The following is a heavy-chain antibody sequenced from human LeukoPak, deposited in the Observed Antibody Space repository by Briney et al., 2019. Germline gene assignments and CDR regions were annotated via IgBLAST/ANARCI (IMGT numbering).Heavy chain of an antibody. Sequence: PSETLSLTCTVSGGSISSSSYYWGWIRQPPGKGLEWIGSIYYSGSTYYNPSLKSRVTISVDTSKNQFSLKLSSVTAADTAVYYCARDTTMVRGVYYFDYWGQGTLVTVSS. J-gene: IGHJ4*02. CDR2: IYYSGST. CDR1: GGSISSSSYY. V-gene: IGHV4-39*07. CDR3: ARDTTMVRGVYYFDY. D-gene: IGHD3-10*01.